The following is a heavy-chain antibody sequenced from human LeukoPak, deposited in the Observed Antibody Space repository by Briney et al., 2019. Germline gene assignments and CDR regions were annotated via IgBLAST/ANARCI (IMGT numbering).Heavy chain of an antibody. CDR2: ISGSGGST. CDR3: AKRIAVTGPYFDY. J-gene: IGHJ4*02. V-gene: IGHV3-23*01. D-gene: IGHD6-19*01. CDR1: GFTFSSYG. Sequence: PGGSLRLSCAASGFTFSSYGMSWVRQAPGKGLEWVSGISGSGGSTSYADSVKGRFTISRDNSKNTLYLQMNSLRAEDTAVYYCAKRIAVTGPYFDYWGQGTLVTVSS.